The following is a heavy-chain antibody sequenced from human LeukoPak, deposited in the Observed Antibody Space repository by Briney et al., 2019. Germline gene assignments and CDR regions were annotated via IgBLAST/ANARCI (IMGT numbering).Heavy chain of an antibody. CDR3: ASYIRAPFDI. J-gene: IGHJ3*02. Sequence: SGGSLRLSCAASGFTFSTYEMSWVRQAPGRGLEWVSYISTSGRTIYYADSAKRRFTISRDNAKNSLYLQMNSLRAEDTAVYYCASYIRAPFDIWGQGTMVTVSS. D-gene: IGHD3-10*01. V-gene: IGHV3-48*03. CDR2: ISTSGRTI. CDR1: GFTFSTYE.